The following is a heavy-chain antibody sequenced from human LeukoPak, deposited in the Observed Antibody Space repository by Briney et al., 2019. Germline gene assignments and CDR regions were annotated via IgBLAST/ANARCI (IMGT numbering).Heavy chain of an antibody. J-gene: IGHJ6*03. D-gene: IGHD6-13*01. CDR3: AKGAYSSSWYYYYYYYMDV. V-gene: IGHV3-66*01. Sequence: PGGSLRLSCAASGFTVSSNYMSWVRQAPGKGLEGVSVFYSGGSTYYADSVKGRFTISRDNSKNTLYLQMNSLRAEDTAVYYCAKGAYSSSWYYYYYYYMDVWGKGTTVTVSS. CDR1: GFTVSSNY. CDR2: FYSGGST.